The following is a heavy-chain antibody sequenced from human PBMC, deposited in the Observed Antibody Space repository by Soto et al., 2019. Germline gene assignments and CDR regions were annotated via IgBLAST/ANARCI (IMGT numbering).Heavy chain of an antibody. CDR2: IGRSGDNT. CDR3: AREGIGYQLLFNGDYYYYYYMDV. Sequence: GVPLRLSCTAFGFTVRSYAMSCFLQTPGKRLEWVSDIGRSGDNTYHADSVKSRFTISSDNAKNALYLQMNSLRAEDTAVYYCAREGIGYQLLFNGDYYYYYYMDVWGKGTTVTVSS. J-gene: IGHJ6*03. CDR1: GFTVRSYA. D-gene: IGHD2-2*01. V-gene: IGHV3-23*01.